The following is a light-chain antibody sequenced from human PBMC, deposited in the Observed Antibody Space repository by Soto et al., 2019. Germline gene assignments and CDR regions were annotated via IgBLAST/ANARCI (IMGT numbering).Light chain of an antibody. Sequence: VLTQSPCTLSLSPGEGATLSCRANQRVASDLAWYLQKPGQPPRLLIYDASIRATGIPARISGSGSERDFTLTISRLEPEDAAVYYCQQYWHSPRTFGQGTKLEIK. V-gene: IGKV3-11*02. CDR2: DAS. J-gene: IGKJ1*01. CDR1: QRVASD. CDR3: QQYWHSPRT.